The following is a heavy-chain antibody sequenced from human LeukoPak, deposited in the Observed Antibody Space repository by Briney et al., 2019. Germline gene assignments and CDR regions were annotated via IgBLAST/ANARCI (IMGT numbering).Heavy chain of an antibody. V-gene: IGHV1-18*01. CDR3: ARDAREVLLWFGEFFP. CDR2: INAYNGNT. CDR1: GYTFTSYG. Sequence: ASVKVSCKASGYTFTSYGISWVRQAPGQGLEWMGWINAYNGNTNYAQKLQGRVTMTTDTSTSTAYVELRSLRSDDTAVYYCARDAREVLLWFGEFFPWGQGTLVTVSS. J-gene: IGHJ5*02. D-gene: IGHD3-10*01.